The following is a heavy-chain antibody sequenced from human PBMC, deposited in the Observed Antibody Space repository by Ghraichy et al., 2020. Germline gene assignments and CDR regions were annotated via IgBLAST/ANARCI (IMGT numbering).Heavy chain of an antibody. Sequence: GGSLRLSCAVSGFTLRSYWMSWVRQAPGKGLEWVAIINHDGSEKHYVDSVKGRFTVSRDNANNALFLQMNSLRAEDTAVYYCARERSLPLGYFQDWGQGSLVTVSS. V-gene: IGHV3-7*04. CDR2: INHDGSEK. J-gene: IGHJ1*01. CDR1: GFTLRSYW. CDR3: ARERSLPLGYFQD. D-gene: IGHD3-10*01.